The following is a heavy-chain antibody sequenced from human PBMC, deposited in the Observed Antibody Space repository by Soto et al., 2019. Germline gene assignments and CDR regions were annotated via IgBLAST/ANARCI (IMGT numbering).Heavy chain of an antibody. V-gene: IGHV3-23*01. J-gene: IGHJ2*01. CDR1: GFSFSNYG. D-gene: IGHD3-10*01. Sequence: EVHLLESGGGLVQPGGSLRLSCAASGFSFSNYGMTWVRQAPGKGLEWVWSVSADGQTTYYAESVRGRFTISRDSSKGTLYLQMDSLRADDTAVYYCAKEASVPSLGEFWYFDLWGRGTHVTVSS. CDR2: VSADGQTT. CDR3: AKEASVPSLGEFWYFDL.